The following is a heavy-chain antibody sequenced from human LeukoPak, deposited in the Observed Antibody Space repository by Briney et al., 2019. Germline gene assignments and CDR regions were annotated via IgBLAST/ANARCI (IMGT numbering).Heavy chain of an antibody. CDR2: ISAYNGNT. CDR1: GYTFTSYG. J-gene: IGHJ4*02. CDR3: AREGSEWELSSPYSDY. V-gene: IGHV1-18*01. D-gene: IGHD1-26*01. Sequence: ASVKVSCKASGYTFTSYGISWARQAPGQGLEWMGWISAYNGNTNYAQKLQGRVTMTTDTSTSTAYMELRSLRSDDTAVYYCAREGSEWELSSPYSDYWGQGTLVTVSS.